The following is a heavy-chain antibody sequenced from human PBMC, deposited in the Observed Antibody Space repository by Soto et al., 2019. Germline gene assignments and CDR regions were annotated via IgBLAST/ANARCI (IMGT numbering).Heavy chain of an antibody. CDR2: IKSKTDGGTT. CDR3: VRFGGAAAGPGDY. V-gene: IGHV3-15*01. J-gene: IGHJ4*02. Sequence: GGSLRLSCAASGFTFSNAWMSWVRQAPGKGLEWVGRIKSKTDGGTTDYAAPVKGRFTISRDNAKKSLYLQMNSLRAEDTAVYYCVRFGGAAAGPGDYRGQGTLVTVSS. CDR1: GFTFSNAW. D-gene: IGHD6-13*01.